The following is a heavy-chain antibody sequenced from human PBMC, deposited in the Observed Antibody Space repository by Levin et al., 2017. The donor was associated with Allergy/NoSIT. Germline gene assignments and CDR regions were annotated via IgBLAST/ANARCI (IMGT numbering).Heavy chain of an antibody. CDR3: ARHARYYSGSGSNYERPDAFDI. Sequence: PGGSLRLSCKGSGYTFTTYWIGWVRQMPGKGLEWMGAIYPGDSDTRYSPSFQGQVTISADKSIDTAYLQWSSLKASDTAMYYCARHARYYSGSGSNYERPDAFDIWGQGTLVTVSS. CDR2: IYPGDSDT. D-gene: IGHD3-10*01. V-gene: IGHV5-51*01. CDR1: GYTFTTYW. J-gene: IGHJ3*02.